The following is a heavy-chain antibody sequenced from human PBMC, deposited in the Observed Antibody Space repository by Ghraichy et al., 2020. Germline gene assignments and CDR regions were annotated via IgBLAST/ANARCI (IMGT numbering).Heavy chain of an antibody. CDR3: ARDKSHGGCSGGSCYPNRPGPHYGRDV. CDR1: GYTFTSYG. Sequence: ASVKVSCKASGYTFTSYGISWVRQAPGQGLEWMGWISAYNGNTNYAQKLQGRVTMTTDTSTSTAYMELRSLRSDDTAVYYCARDKSHGGCSGGSCYPNRPGPHYGRDVWGHGTTVTVSS. V-gene: IGHV1-18*04. J-gene: IGHJ6*02. D-gene: IGHD2-15*01. CDR2: ISAYNGNT.